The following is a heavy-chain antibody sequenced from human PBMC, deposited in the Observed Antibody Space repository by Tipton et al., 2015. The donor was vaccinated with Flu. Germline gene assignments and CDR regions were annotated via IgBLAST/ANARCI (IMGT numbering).Heavy chain of an antibody. CDR3: ARVTMTTWDAFDV. Sequence: TLSLTCTVSGGSISSSLYYWGWIRQPPGKELEWIGSSHFTGGTSYNPSLKSRVTISLDTSKSQLSLNLTSVTAADTAVYYCARVTMTTWDAFDVRGQGTMVTVSS. D-gene: IGHD4-17*01. CDR1: GGSISSSLYY. CDR2: SHFTGGT. J-gene: IGHJ3*01. V-gene: IGHV4-39*07.